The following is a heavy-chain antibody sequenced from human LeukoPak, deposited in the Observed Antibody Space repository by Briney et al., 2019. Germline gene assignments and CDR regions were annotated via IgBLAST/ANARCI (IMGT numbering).Heavy chain of an antibody. V-gene: IGHV4-34*01. D-gene: IGHD3-10*01. CDR1: GGSFSGYY. Sequence: SETLSLTCAVYGGSFSGYYWSWIRQPPGKGLEWIGEINHSGSTNYNPSLKSRVTISVDTSKNQFSLKLSSVTAADTAVYYCARTDRTYGSGSYYIGWGQGTLVTVSS. J-gene: IGHJ4*02. CDR3: ARTDRTYGSGSYYIG. CDR2: INHSGST.